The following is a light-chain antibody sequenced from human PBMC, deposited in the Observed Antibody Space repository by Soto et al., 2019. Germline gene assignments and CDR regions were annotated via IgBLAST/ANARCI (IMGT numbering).Light chain of an antibody. V-gene: IGKV3-20*01. CDR2: GAS. CDR3: QQYGRSPPIP. CDR1: QSVSSSY. Sequence: EIVLTQSPGTLSLSPGERATLSCRASQSVSSSYLAWYQQKPGQAPRLLIYGASSRATGIPDRFSGSGSGTDFTLTISGLEPEDFSVYYCQQYGRSPPIPFGQGTRLEIK. J-gene: IGKJ5*01.